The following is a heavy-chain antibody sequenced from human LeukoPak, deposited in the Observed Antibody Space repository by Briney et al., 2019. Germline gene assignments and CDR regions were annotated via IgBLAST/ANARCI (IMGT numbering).Heavy chain of an antibody. V-gene: IGHV3-9*03. D-gene: IGHD1-26*01. Sequence: GGSLRLSCAASGFTFDDYAMHWVRQAPGKGLEWVSGISWNSGTIGYADSVKGRFTISRDNSKNTLYLQMGSLRAEDMAVYYCARALVGATGFDYWGQGTLVTVSS. CDR2: ISWNSGTI. CDR3: ARALVGATGFDY. J-gene: IGHJ4*02. CDR1: GFTFDDYA.